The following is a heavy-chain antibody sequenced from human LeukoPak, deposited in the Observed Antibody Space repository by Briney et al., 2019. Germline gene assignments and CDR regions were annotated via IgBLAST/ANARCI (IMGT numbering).Heavy chain of an antibody. CDR2: IYYSGST. CDR1: GGSISSGGYY. V-gene: IGHV4-31*03. Sequence: SQTLSLTCTVPGGSISSGGYYWSWIRQHPGKGLEWIGYIYYSGSTYYNPSLKSRVAISVDTSKNQFSLKLSSVTAADTAVYYCARAIVVVSNWFDPWGQGTLVTVSS. CDR3: ARAIVVVSNWFDP. J-gene: IGHJ5*02. D-gene: IGHD2-15*01.